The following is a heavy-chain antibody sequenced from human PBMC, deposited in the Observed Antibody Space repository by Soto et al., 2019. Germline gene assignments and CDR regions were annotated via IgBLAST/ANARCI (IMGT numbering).Heavy chain of an antibody. V-gene: IGHV1-18*01. CDR1: GYTFTSYG. J-gene: IGHJ5*02. Sequence: GASVKVSCKASGYTFTSYGIIWVRQAPGQGLEWMGWISAYNGNTNYAQKLQGRVTMTTDTSTSTAYMELRSLRSDDTAVYYCARVEVYYDILTGHQFDPWGQGTLVTVSS. CDR2: ISAYNGNT. D-gene: IGHD3-9*01. CDR3: ARVEVYYDILTGHQFDP.